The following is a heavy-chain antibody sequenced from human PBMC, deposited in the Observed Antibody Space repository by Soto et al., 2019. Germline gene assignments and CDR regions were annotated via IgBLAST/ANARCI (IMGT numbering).Heavy chain of an antibody. Sequence: QVHLVQSGAEVKKPGASVKVSCKASGYTFTSYGITWVRQAPGQGLERMGWFSAHNGNTDYAQKLQGRVIVTRDTPTSTAYMELRSLISDDTAVYYCARGRYGDYWGQGALVTVSS. CDR3: ARGRYGDY. J-gene: IGHJ4*02. V-gene: IGHV1-18*01. CDR1: GYTFTSYG. CDR2: FSAHNGNT. D-gene: IGHD1-1*01.